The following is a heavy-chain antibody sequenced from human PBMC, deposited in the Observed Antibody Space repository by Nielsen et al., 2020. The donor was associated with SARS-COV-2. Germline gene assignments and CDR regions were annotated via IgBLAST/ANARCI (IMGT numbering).Heavy chain of an antibody. D-gene: IGHD6-19*01. CDR3: ARGGEYSSGWFTSYYGMDV. Sequence: GSLKISCAASGFTFSSYWMSWVRQAPGKGLEWVANIKQDGSEKYYVDSVKGRFTISRDNAKNSLYLQMNSLRAEDTAVYYCARGGEYSSGWFTSYYGMDVWGQGTTVTVSS. J-gene: IGHJ6*02. CDR2: IKQDGSEK. CDR1: GFTFSSYW. V-gene: IGHV3-7*03.